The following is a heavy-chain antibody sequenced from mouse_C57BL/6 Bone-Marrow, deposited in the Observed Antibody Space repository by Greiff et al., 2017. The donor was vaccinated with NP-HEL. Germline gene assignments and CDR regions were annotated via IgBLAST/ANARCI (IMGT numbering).Heavy chain of an antibody. D-gene: IGHD1-1*01. CDR1: GYTFTSYW. Sequence: QVQLQQPGTELVKPGASVKLSCKASGYTFTSYWLHWVKQRPGQGLEWIGNINPSNGGTNYNEKFKSKATLTVDKSSSTAYMQLSSLTSEDSAVYYCARSMGGSSPYYFDYWGQGTTLTVSS. CDR2: INPSNGGT. J-gene: IGHJ2*01. V-gene: IGHV1-53*01. CDR3: ARSMGGSSPYYFDY.